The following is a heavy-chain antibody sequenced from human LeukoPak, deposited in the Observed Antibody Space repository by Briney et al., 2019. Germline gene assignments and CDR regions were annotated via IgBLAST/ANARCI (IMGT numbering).Heavy chain of an antibody. D-gene: IGHD3-22*01. Sequence: SVKVSCKASGGTFSSYAISWVRQAPGQGLEWMGRIIPIFGTANYAQKFQGRVTITTDESTSTAYMELSSLGSEDTAVYYCAGEQYYYDSSGYPKYFDYWGQGTLVTVSS. J-gene: IGHJ4*02. V-gene: IGHV1-69*05. CDR3: AGEQYYYDSSGYPKYFDY. CDR1: GGTFSSYA. CDR2: IIPIFGTA.